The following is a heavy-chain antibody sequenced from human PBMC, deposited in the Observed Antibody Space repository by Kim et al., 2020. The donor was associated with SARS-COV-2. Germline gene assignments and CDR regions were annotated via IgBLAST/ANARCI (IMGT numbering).Heavy chain of an antibody. CDR3: ARGKQDIVVVVAVYYYYYYMDV. J-gene: IGHJ6*03. CDR1: GGSFSGYY. V-gene: IGHV4-34*01. D-gene: IGHD2-15*01. Sequence: SETLSLTCAVYGGSFSGYYWSWIRQPPGKGLEWIGEINHSGSTNYNPSLKSRVTISVDTSKNQFSLKLSSVTAADTAVYYCARGKQDIVVVVAVYYYYYYMDVWSKGTTVTVSS. CDR2: INHSGST.